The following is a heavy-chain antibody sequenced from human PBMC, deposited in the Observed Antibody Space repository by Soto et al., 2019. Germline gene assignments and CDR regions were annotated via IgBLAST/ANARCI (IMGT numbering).Heavy chain of an antibody. CDR3: ARGRSGANWFDP. CDR2: TYYKSKWYN. V-gene: IGHV6-1*01. Sequence: PSQTLSLTCAISGDSVSSNSATWNWIRQSPSRGLEWLGRTYYKSKWYNDYAVSVKSRIAINPDTSKNQFSLQLSSVTPEDTAVYFCARGRSGANWFDPWGQGTLVTVSS. CDR1: GDSVSSNSAT. D-gene: IGHD1-26*01. J-gene: IGHJ5*02.